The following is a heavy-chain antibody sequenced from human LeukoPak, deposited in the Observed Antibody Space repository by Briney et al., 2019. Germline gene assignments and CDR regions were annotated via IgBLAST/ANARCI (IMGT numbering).Heavy chain of an antibody. CDR3: ATGIAVAGYFDY. J-gene: IGHJ4*02. V-gene: IGHV3-30*03. Sequence: GGSLRLSCAASGFTFSSYGMHWVRQAPGKGLEWVAVISYDGSNKYYADSVKGRFTISRDNSKNTLYLQMNSLRAEDTAVYYCATGIAVAGYFDYWGQGTLVNVSS. CDR2: ISYDGSNK. CDR1: GFTFSSYG. D-gene: IGHD6-19*01.